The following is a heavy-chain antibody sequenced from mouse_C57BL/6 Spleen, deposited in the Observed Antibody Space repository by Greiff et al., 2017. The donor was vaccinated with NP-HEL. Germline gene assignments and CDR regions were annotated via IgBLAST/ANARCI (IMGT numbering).Heavy chain of an antibody. CDR1: GFNIKDDY. D-gene: IGHD4-1*01. Sequence: EVQLQESGAELVRPGASVKLSCTASGFNIKDDYMHWVKQRPEQGLEWIGWIDPENGDTEYASKFQGKATITADTSSNTAYLHLSSLTSEDTAVYYCTTLGPLSSWGQGTLVTVSA. J-gene: IGHJ3*01. CDR3: TTLGPLSS. V-gene: IGHV14-4*01. CDR2: IDPENGDT.